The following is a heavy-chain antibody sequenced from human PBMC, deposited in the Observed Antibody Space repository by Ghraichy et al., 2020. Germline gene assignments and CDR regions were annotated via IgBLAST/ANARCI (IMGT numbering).Heavy chain of an antibody. CDR2: ISGSGGST. V-gene: IGHV3-23*01. CDR3: AKDLRYCSGGSCYSERYFDL. J-gene: IGHJ2*01. Sequence: GGSLRLSCAASGFTFSSYAMSWVRQAPGKGLEWVSAISGSGGSTYYADSVKGRFTISRDNSKNTLYLQMNSLRAEDTAVYYCAKDLRYCSGGSCYSERYFDLWGRGTLVTVSS. D-gene: IGHD2-15*01. CDR1: GFTFSSYA.